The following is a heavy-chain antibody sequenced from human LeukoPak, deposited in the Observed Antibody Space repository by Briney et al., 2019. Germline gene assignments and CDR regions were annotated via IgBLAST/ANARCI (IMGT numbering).Heavy chain of an antibody. Sequence: AASVKVSCKASGYTFTGYYMHWVRQAPGQGLEWMGWINPNSGGTNYAQKFQGRVTMTRDTSISTAYMELSRLRSDDTAVYYCARSFYESGSHEVDYWGQGTLVTVSS. CDR3: ARSFYESGSHEVDY. D-gene: IGHD1-26*01. CDR1: GYTFTGYY. J-gene: IGHJ4*02. V-gene: IGHV1-2*02. CDR2: INPNSGGT.